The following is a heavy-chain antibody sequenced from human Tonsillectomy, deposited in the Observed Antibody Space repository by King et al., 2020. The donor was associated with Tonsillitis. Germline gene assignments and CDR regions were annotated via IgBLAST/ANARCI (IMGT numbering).Heavy chain of an antibody. J-gene: IGHJ4*02. Sequence: QLQESGPGLVRPSETLSLTCTVSGGSISSCYWSWIRQPAGKGLEWIGRIYASGTTYYNPSLKGRVTMSVDTSKNQFSLKLSSVTAADTAVYYCARDQSSWYEGGYYFDYWGQGTLVTVSS. CDR3: ARDQSSWYEGGYYFDY. V-gene: IGHV4-4*07. CDR1: GGSISSCY. D-gene: IGHD6-13*01. CDR2: IYASGTT.